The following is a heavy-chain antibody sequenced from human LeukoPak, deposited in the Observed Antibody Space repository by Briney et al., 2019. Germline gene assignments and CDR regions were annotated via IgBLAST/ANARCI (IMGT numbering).Heavy chain of an antibody. J-gene: IGHJ4*02. Sequence: PSETLSLTCGVSGGSITTTNFWSWVRQTPGQGLEWIGEVSVSGLSDYNPSLRGRVTMSLDTSKNHLSLKLTSVTAADTAVYYCTRENAAFSPLGYWGQGTLVTV. D-gene: IGHD6-25*01. CDR3: TRENAAFSPLGY. V-gene: IGHV4-4*02. CDR2: VSVSGLS. CDR1: GGSITTTNF.